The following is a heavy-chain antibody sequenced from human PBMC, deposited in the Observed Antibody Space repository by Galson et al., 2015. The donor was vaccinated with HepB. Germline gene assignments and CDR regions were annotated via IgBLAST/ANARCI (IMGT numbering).Heavy chain of an antibody. J-gene: IGHJ4*02. D-gene: IGHD3-10*01. Sequence: SVKVSCKASGSTFTSYGISWVRQAPGQGLEWMGWISAYNGNTNYAQKLRGRVTMTTDTSTSTAYMELRSLRSDDTAVYYCARDPVTMVRGVALDYWGQGTLVTVSS. CDR2: ISAYNGNT. CDR3: ARDPVTMVRGVALDY. CDR1: GSTFTSYG. V-gene: IGHV1-18*01.